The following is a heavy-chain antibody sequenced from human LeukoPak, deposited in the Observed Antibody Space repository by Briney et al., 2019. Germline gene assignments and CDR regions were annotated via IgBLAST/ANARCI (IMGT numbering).Heavy chain of an antibody. D-gene: IGHD2-15*01. V-gene: IGHV3-21*01. Sequence: GGSLRLSCAASGFTFSSYSMNWVRQAPGKGPEWVSSITSGGENLFYSDSVRGRSTISRDNAKKSLYLLMSDLRADDTAIYYCARGGSAYPYYFDLWGQGTPVTVSS. CDR2: ITSGGENL. J-gene: IGHJ4*02. CDR3: ARGGSAYPYYFDL. CDR1: GFTFSSYS.